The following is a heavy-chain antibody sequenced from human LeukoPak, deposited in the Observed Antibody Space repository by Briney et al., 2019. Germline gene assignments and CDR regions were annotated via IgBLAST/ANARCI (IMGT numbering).Heavy chain of an antibody. V-gene: IGHV4-59*01. Sequence: SETLSLTFTVSGGSISSYYWSWIRQPPGKGLEGIEYIYYSGSTNYNPSLKSRVTISVDTSKNQFSLKLSSVTAADTAVYYCARSWAGMYYPFYYFDYWGQGSLVTVSS. CDR1: GGSISSYY. CDR2: IYYSGST. CDR3: ARSWAGMYYPFYYFDY. J-gene: IGHJ4*02. D-gene: IGHD2-8*01.